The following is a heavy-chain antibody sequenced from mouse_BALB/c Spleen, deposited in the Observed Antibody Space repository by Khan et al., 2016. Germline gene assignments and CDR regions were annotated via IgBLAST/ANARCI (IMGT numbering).Heavy chain of an antibody. D-gene: IGHD1-2*01. CDR1: GYTFTDYY. Sequence: QVQLKESGTELPRPGASVKLSCKASGYTFTDYYLHWVKQRTGQGLEWIGEIFPGSGSTYYNEKFKGKASLTADTSPSTAYMQLSSLTSEDSAVYFCARSYYGYFAMDYWGHGASVTVSS. CDR2: IFPGSGST. J-gene: IGHJ4*01. V-gene: IGHV1-77*01. CDR3: ARSYYGYFAMDY.